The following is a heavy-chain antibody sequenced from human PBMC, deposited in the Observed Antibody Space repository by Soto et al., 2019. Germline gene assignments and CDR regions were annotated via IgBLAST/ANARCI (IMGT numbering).Heavy chain of an antibody. CDR2: FDPEDGET. CDR1: GYTLTELS. Sequence: ASVKVSCKVSGYTLTELSMHWVRQAPGKGLEWMGGFDPEDGETIYAQKFQGRVTMIEDTSTDTAYMELSSLRSEDTAVYYCATGINKYYYASSGDWAHWGQGTLVTSP. CDR3: ATGINKYYYASSGDWAH. J-gene: IGHJ4*02. D-gene: IGHD3-22*01. V-gene: IGHV1-24*01.